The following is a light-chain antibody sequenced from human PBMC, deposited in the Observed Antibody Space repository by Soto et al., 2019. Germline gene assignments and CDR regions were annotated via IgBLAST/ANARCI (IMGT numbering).Light chain of an antibody. CDR2: LEESGMY. Sequence: QPVLTQSSSASASLVSSVKLTCTLSSGHSTYIIAWHQQQPGKAPRFLMKLEESGMYNRGSGIPDRFSGSSSGADRYLTIAYLQFDDEADYYCETWDSNTRVFGGGTKLTVL. V-gene: IGLV4-60*02. CDR1: SGHSTYI. CDR3: ETWDSNTRV. J-gene: IGLJ2*01.